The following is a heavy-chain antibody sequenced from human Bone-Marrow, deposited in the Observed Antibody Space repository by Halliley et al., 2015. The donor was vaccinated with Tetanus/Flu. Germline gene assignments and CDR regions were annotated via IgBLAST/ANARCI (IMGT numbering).Heavy chain of an antibody. CDR1: GGSISSASHY. D-gene: IGHD3-10*01. J-gene: IGHJ3*01. V-gene: IGHV4-31*03. Sequence: TLSLTCTVSGGSISSASHYWSWIRQHPGKGLEWIGYIWHSGSTYYNPSPKSRVVISVDTSQNQFSLKLSSVTAADTALYYCARDQTMVRGVINGVFDVWGQGTMVTVSS. CDR2: IWHSGST. CDR3: ARDQTMVRGVINGVFDV.